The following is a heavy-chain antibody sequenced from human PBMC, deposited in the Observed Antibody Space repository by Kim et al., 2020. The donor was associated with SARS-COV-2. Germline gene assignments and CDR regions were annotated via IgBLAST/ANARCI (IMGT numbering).Heavy chain of an antibody. J-gene: IGHJ3*02. V-gene: IGHV3-21*01. CDR3: ARVLTLAGDAFDI. CDR2: FSSSSTNI. D-gene: IGHD6-19*01. Sequence: GGSLRLSCAASGFTFSSYSMNWVRQAPGKGLEWVSSFSSSSTNIYYADSVKGRFTISRDNAKNSLYLQMNSLRAEDTAVYYCARVLTLAGDAFDIWGQGTMVTVSS. CDR1: GFTFSSYS.